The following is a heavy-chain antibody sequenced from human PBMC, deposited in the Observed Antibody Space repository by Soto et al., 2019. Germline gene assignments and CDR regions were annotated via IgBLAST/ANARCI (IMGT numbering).Heavy chain of an antibody. V-gene: IGHV1-69*13. D-gene: IGHD6-6*01. CDR1: GGTFSSYA. J-gene: IGHJ5*02. CDR2: IIPIFGTA. Sequence: EASVKVSCKASGGTFSSYAISWVRQAPGQGLEWMGGIIPIFGTANYAQKFQGRVTITADESTSTAYMELSSLRSEDTAVYYCAGFRQQLVRAYNWFDPWGQGALVTVSS. CDR3: AGFRQQLVRAYNWFDP.